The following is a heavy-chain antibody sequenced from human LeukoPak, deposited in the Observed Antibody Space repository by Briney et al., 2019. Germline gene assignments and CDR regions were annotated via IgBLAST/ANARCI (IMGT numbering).Heavy chain of an antibody. CDR1: GFTFSNYG. J-gene: IGHJ4*02. D-gene: IGHD6-19*01. CDR2: IWYDGSNK. Sequence: GGSLRLSCAASGFTFSNYGMHWVRQAPGKGLEWVAAIWYDGSNKYYAESVKGRFSISRDNSKNTLYLQMNSLRAEDTAVYYCAKGPYTESAAGEFDYWGQGTLVTVSS. CDR3: AKGPYTESAAGEFDY. V-gene: IGHV3-33*06.